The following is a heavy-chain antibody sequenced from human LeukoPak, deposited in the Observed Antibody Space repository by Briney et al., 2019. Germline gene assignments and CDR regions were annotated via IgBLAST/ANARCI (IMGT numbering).Heavy chain of an antibody. Sequence: SQTLSLTCAISGDSVSSNSAAWNWIRQSPSRGLEWLGRTYYRSKWYNNYAVSVKSRITINPDTSKNRFSLQLNSVTPEDTAVYYCARAGRGSGSYYSSLDWFDPWGQGTLVTVSS. J-gene: IGHJ5*02. D-gene: IGHD3-10*01. CDR2: TYYRSKWYN. V-gene: IGHV6-1*01. CDR3: ARAGRGSGSYYSSLDWFDP. CDR1: GDSVSSNSAA.